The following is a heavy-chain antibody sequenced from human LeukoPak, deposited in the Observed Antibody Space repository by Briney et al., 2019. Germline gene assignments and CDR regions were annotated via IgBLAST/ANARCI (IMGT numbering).Heavy chain of an antibody. CDR1: GFSLSTSGVG. CDR2: IYWNDDK. V-gene: IGHV2-5*01. CDR3: ARCRVSEWFDP. Sequence: SGPTLVKPTQTLTLTCTFSGFSLSTSGVGVGWIRQPPGKALEWLALIYWNDDKRYSPPLKSRLTITKDTSKNQVVLTMTNMDPVDTATYYCARCRVSEWFDPWGQGTLVTVSS. J-gene: IGHJ5*02. D-gene: IGHD6-6*01.